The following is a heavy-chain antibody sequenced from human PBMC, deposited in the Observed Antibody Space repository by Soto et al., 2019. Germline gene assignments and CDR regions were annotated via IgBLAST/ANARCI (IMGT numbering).Heavy chain of an antibody. J-gene: IGHJ4*02. V-gene: IGHV3-21*06. CDR3: ARESEDLTSNFDY. Sequence: SGGSLRLSCAASGFTFTRYSMNWVRQAPGKGLEWASSISSTTNYIYYGDSMKGRFTISRDNAKNSLYLEMNSLRAEDTAVYYCARESEDLTSNFDYWGQGTLVTVSS. CDR1: GFTFTRYS. CDR2: ISSTTNYI.